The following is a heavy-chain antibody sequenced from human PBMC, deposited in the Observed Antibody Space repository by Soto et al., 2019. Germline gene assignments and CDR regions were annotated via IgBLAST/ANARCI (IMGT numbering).Heavy chain of an antibody. V-gene: IGHV3-15*07. Sequence: EVQLVESGGGLVKPGGSLRLSCAASGFTFSNAWMNWVRQAPGKGLEWVGRIKSKTDGGTTDYAAPVKGRFTISRDXSXNXXYLQMNSLKTEDTAVYYCTGPLSTGTTDYYYGMDVWGQGTTVTVSS. CDR1: GFTFSNAW. CDR3: TGPLSTGTTDYYYGMDV. CDR2: IKSKTDGGTT. J-gene: IGHJ6*02. D-gene: IGHD1-1*01.